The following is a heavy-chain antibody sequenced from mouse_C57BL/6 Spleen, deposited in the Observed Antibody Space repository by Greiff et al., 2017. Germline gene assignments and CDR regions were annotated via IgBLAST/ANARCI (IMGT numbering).Heavy chain of an antibody. V-gene: IGHV1-80*01. CDR1: GYAFSSYW. CDR3: AREESIYYYYAMDY. D-gene: IGHD1-1*01. CDR2: IYPGDGDT. Sequence: QVHVKQSGAELVKPGASVKISCKASGYAFSSYWMNWVKQRPGKGLEWIGQIYPGDGDTNYNGKFKGKATLTADKSSSTAYMQLSSLTSEDSAVYFCAREESIYYYYAMDYWGQGTSVTVSS. J-gene: IGHJ4*01.